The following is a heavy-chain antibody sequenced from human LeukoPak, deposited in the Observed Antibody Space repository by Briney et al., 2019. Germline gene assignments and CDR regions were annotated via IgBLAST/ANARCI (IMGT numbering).Heavy chain of an antibody. J-gene: IGHJ4*02. CDR3: ARYGTVQTYYHTSGPYFDY. D-gene: IGHD3-22*01. V-gene: IGHV3-21*04. Sequence: PGGSLRLSCAASGFTFSSYSINWVRQAPGKGLEWVSSITTSSSSIYYADSVKGRFTISRDNSENTLYLQMNNLKVEDTAVYYCARYGTVQTYYHTSGPYFDYWGQGALVTVSS. CDR1: GFTFSSYS. CDR2: ITTSSSSI.